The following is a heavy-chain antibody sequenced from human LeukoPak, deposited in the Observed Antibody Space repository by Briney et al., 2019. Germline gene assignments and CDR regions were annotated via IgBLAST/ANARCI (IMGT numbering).Heavy chain of an antibody. CDR2: ISAYNGNT. V-gene: IGHV1-18*01. Sequence: ASVKVSCKASGYTFTSYGISWVRQAPGQGLEWMGWISAYNGNTNYAQKLQGRVTMTTDTSTSTAYMELRSLRSDDTAVYYCARGVNRIVVVPAAMNYWGQGTLVTVSS. CDR3: ARGVNRIVVVPAAMNY. J-gene: IGHJ4*02. CDR1: GYTFTSYG. D-gene: IGHD2-2*01.